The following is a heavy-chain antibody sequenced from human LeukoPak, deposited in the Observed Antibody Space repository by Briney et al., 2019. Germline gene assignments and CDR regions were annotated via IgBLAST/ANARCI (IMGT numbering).Heavy chain of an antibody. CDR2: IYHSGST. CDR1: GGSISSSNW. CDR3: ARAPGYYDSSGSAFDI. D-gene: IGHD3-22*01. J-gene: IGHJ3*02. Sequence: SETLSLTCAVSGGSISSSNWRSWVRPPPGKGLEWIGEIYHSGSTNYNPSLKSRVTISVDTSKNQFSLKLSSVTAADTAVYYCARAPGYYDSSGSAFDIWGQGTMVTVSS. V-gene: IGHV4-4*02.